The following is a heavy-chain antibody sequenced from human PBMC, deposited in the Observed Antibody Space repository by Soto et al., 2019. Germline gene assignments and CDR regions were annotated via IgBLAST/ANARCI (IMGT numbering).Heavy chain of an antibody. D-gene: IGHD4-17*01. CDR2: IYSGGTT. J-gene: IGHJ3*01. V-gene: IGHV3-66*01. CDR3: AGESTDGDFVDAFDV. Sequence: ELQLVESGGGLVQPGGSLRLSCAASGFSVSINYVNWVRQAPGKGLEWVSVIYSGGTTHYADSVKGRFTISRDTSKNTLYLQMNSLRVEATAVYYRAGESTDGDFVDAFDVWGQGTMVTVSS. CDR1: GFSVSINY.